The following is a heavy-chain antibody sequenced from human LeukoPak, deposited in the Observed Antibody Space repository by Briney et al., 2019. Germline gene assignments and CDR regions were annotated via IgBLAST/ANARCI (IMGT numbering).Heavy chain of an antibody. CDR1: GGSISSYY. D-gene: IGHD6-19*01. CDR3: ARVRGSSGWYKYYYYGMDV. CDR2: IYYSGST. V-gene: IGHV4-59*01. J-gene: IGHJ6*02. Sequence: SETLSLTCTVSGGSISSYYWSWIRQPPGKGLEWLGYIYYSGSTNYNPSLKSRVTISVDTSKNQFSLKLSSVTAADTAVYYCARVRGSSGWYKYYYYGMDVWGQGTTVTVSS.